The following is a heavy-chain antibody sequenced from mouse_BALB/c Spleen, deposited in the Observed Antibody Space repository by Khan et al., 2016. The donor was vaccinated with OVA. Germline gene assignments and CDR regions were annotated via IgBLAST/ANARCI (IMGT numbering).Heavy chain of an antibody. CDR2: IAPGSGSS. CDR1: GYTFTSYW. D-gene: IGHD1-1*01. Sequence: DLVKPGASVKLSCKASGYTFTSYWINWIKQRPGQGLEWIGRIAPGSGSSSYNEMFKGKATLTLDTSSSTAYIQLSSLSSEDSAVXFGARENYYGGTCYAIKYWGQGTSVTVSS. J-gene: IGHJ4*01. V-gene: IGHV1S41*01. CDR3: ARENYYGGTCYAIKY.